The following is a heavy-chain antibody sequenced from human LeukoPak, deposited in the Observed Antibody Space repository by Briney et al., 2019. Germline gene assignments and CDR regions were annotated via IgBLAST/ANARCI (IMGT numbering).Heavy chain of an antibody. CDR3: ATGAYSSRIYYYYYMDV. D-gene: IGHD6-13*01. CDR2: IYTSGST. V-gene: IGHV4-4*09. CDR1: GGSISSYY. J-gene: IGHJ6*03. Sequence: SETLSLTCTVAGGSISSYYGSWLRQPPGKGLEWIGYIYTSGSTNYNPSLKSRVTISVDTSKNQFSLKLSSVTAADTAVYYCATGAYSSRIYYYYYMDVWGKGTTVTVSS.